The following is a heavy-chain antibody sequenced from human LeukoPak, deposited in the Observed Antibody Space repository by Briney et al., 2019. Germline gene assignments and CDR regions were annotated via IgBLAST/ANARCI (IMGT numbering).Heavy chain of an antibody. CDR1: GFTFSSYW. D-gene: IGHD4-17*01. CDR2: IASDGSST. J-gene: IGHJ3*02. V-gene: IGHV3-74*01. CDR3: ARYTAVSSPGAFDI. Sequence: GGSLRLSCAASGFTFSSYWMNWVRQAPGKGLVWVSRIASDGSSTTYMDSVKGRFAISRDNAKNSVYLQMNSLRVEDTAIYYCARYTAVSSPGAFDIWGQGTMVTVSS.